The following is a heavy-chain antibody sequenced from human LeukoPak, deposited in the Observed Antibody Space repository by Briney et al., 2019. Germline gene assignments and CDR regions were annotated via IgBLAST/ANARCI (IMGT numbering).Heavy chain of an antibody. J-gene: IGHJ6*02. V-gene: IGHV3-23*01. CDR2: ISGSGGST. CDR1: GFTFTSYA. CDR3: AKVLNIYHYYGMDV. D-gene: IGHD2/OR15-2a*01. Sequence: GGSLRLSCAASGFTFTSYAMTWVRQAPGKGLEWVSGISGSGGSTDYADPVRGRFTISRDNSKNTLFLQMNSLRAEDTVVYYCAKVLNIYHYYGMDVWGQGTTVTVSS.